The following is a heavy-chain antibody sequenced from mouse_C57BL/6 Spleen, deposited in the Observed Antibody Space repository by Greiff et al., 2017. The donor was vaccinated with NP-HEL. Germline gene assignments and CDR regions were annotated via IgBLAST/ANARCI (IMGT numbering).Heavy chain of an antibody. J-gene: IGHJ2*01. D-gene: IGHD1-1*01. CDR2: IYPGDGDT. Sequence: QVQLKESGPELVQPGASVKISCKASGYAFSSSWMNWVKQRPGKGLEWIGRIYPGDGDTNYNGKFKGKATLTADKSSSTAYLQLSSLTSEDSAVSFCALLLRAFDYWGQGTTLTVSS. CDR3: ALLLRAFDY. V-gene: IGHV1-82*01. CDR1: GYAFSSSW.